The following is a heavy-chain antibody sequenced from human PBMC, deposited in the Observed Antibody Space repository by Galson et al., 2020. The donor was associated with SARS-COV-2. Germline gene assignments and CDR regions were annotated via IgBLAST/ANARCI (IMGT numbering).Heavy chain of an antibody. J-gene: IGHJ3*02. CDR1: GYSFTSYW. V-gene: IGHV5-51*01. Sequence: KIGESLKISCKGSGYSFTSYWIGWVRQMPGKGLEWMGIIYPGDSDTRYSPSFQGQVTISADKSISTAYLQWSSLKASDTAMYYCARRLMHLYGDANDAFDIWGQWTMVTVSS. CDR3: ARRLMHLYGDANDAFDI. D-gene: IGHD4-17*01. CDR2: IYPGDSDT.